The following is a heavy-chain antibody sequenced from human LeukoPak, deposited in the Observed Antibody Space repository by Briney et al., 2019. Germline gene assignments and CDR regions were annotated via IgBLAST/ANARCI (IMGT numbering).Heavy chain of an antibody. CDR2: IIPSDGST. V-gene: IGHV1-46*01. D-gene: IGHD3-10*01. CDR1: GYSFTRYF. J-gene: IGHJ4*02. CDR3: ARGKVVTMVRGVIITYFNY. Sequence: ASVKVSSKASGYSFTRYFIHWVRQAPGQGLEWMGIIIPSDGSTSYAQKFQGRVTMSRDTSTSTVYMELSSLRSEDTAVYYCARGKVVTMVRGVIITYFNYWSQGTLVTVSS.